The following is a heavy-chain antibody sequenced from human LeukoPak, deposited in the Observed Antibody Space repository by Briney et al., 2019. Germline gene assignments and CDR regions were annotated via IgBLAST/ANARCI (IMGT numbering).Heavy chain of an antibody. CDR3: AKSLEDIVVVPAAIDYYYGMDV. J-gene: IGHJ6*02. D-gene: IGHD2-2*01. V-gene: IGHV3-23*01. CDR2: ISGSGGST. Sequence: PGGSLRLSCAASGFTFSSYAMSWVRQAPGKGLEWVSAISGSGGSTYYADSVKGRFTISRDNSKSTLCLQMNSLRAEDTAVYYCAKSLEDIVVVPAAIDYYYGMDVWGQGTTVTVSS. CDR1: GFTFSSYA.